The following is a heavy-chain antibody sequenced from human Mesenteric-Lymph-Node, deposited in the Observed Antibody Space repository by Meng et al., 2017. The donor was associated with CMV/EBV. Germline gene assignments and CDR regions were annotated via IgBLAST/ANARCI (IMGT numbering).Heavy chain of an antibody. CDR1: GGSGSGYY. Sequence: VYGGSGSGYYWSWIRQSPAKGLEWLGEITESGSTAYNPSLKSRVTISVDTSKNQFSLKLSSVTAADTAVYYCARDPLDGDYKWFDPWSQGTLVTVSS. D-gene: IGHD7-27*01. CDR2: ITESGST. CDR3: ARDPLDGDYKWFDP. J-gene: IGHJ5*02. V-gene: IGHV4-34*01.